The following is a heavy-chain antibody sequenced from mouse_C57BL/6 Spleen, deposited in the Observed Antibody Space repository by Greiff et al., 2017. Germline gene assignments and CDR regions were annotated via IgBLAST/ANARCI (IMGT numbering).Heavy chain of an antibody. CDR3: ARKRYSNYWYFDV. J-gene: IGHJ1*03. Sequence: EVQRVESGGGLVKPGGSLKLSCAASGFTFSDYGMHWVRQAPEKGLEWVAYISSGSSTIYYAATVKGRFTISGDNAKNTLFLQMTSLSSEDTAMYYCARKRYSNYWYFDVWGTGTTVTVSS. CDR2: ISSGSSTI. CDR1: GFTFSDYG. D-gene: IGHD2-5*01. V-gene: IGHV5-17*01.